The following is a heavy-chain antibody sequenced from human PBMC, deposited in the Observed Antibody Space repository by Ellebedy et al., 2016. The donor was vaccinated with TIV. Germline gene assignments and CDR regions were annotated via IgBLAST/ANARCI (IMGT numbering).Heavy chain of an antibody. CDR1: GYSVRNYW. Sequence: GESLKISXKGSGYSVRNYWINWVRQKPGKGLEWLGRIDPSDPSGSYTTYSPSFQGHVAISFDKSITTAYLQWSSLRASDTAMYYCARHELGSNAAFDYWGQGTLVTVSS. CDR2: IDPSDPSGSYT. D-gene: IGHD1-26*01. J-gene: IGHJ4*02. V-gene: IGHV5-10-1*01. CDR3: ARHELGSNAAFDY.